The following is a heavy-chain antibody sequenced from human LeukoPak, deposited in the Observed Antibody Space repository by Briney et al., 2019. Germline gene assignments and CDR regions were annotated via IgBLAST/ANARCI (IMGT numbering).Heavy chain of an antibody. CDR2: ISWNSGSI. Sequence: GGSLRLFCAASGFTFDDYAMHWVRQAPGKGLEWVSGISWNSGSIGYADSVKGRFTISRDNAKNSLYLQVNSLRAEDTALYYCAKSSMVRGAYFDYWGQGTLVTVSS. V-gene: IGHV3-9*01. CDR3: AKSSMVRGAYFDY. J-gene: IGHJ4*02. CDR1: GFTFDDYA. D-gene: IGHD3-10*01.